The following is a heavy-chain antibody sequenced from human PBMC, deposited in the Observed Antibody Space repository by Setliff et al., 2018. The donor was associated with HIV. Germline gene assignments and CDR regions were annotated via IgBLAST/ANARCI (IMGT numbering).Heavy chain of an antibody. D-gene: IGHD5-12*01. CDR3: ARSLGLRLPQGFDY. J-gene: IGHJ4*02. CDR2: ISIGSGAAI. V-gene: IGHV3-21*01. CDR1: GFTFRNYN. Sequence: GGSLRLSCAASGFTFRNYNFNWVRQAPGRGLGWVSSISIGSGAAIYYAESVQGRFTISRDNAKNSLYLQMNSLRAEDTAVYYCARSLGLRLPQGFDYWGQGTLVTVSS.